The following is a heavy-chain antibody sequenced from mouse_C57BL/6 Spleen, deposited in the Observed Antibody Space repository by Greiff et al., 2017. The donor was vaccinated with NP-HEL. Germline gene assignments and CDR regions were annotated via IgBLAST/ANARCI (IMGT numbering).Heavy chain of an antibody. J-gene: IGHJ2*01. D-gene: IGHD1-1*01. V-gene: IGHV1-5*01. CDR3: HYYGSSLYYFDY. Sequence: EVQLQQSGTVLARPGASVKMSCKTSGYTFTSYWMHWVKQRPGQGLEWIGAIYPGNSDTSYNQKFKGKAKLTAVTSASTAYMELSSLTNEDSAVYYCHYYGSSLYYFDYWGQGTTLTVSS. CDR1: GYTFTSYW. CDR2: IYPGNSDT.